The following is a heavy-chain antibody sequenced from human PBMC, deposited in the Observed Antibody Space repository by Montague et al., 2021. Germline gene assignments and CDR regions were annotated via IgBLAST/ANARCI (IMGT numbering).Heavy chain of an antibody. CDR1: GFTFSTYN. D-gene: IGHD1-26*01. Sequence: SLRLSCAASGFTFSTYNIHWVRQAPGKGLEWVAALLYDGNNEYYADSVKGRFTFSRDNSKNTLYLQTNSLRAEDTAVYYCARGGGGYLDYWGQGTLVTVSS. J-gene: IGHJ4*03. CDR3: ARGGGGYLDY. CDR2: LLYDGNNE. V-gene: IGHV3-30-3*01.